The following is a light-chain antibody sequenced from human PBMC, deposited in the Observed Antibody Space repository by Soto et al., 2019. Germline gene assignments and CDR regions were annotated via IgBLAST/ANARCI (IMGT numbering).Light chain of an antibody. J-gene: IGKJ4*01. CDR1: QSVSSCY. Sequence: EIVLTQSPGTLSLSPGERATLSCRASQSVSSCYLAWYQQKPGQAPRLLIHGASSRATGIPNRFSDSGSGTDFTVTISRLEPEDFAVYYCQQYGSSPLTFGGGTKVEIK. V-gene: IGKV3-20*01. CDR3: QQYGSSPLT. CDR2: GAS.